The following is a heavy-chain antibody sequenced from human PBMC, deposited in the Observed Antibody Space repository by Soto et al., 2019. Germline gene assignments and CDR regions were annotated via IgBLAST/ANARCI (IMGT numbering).Heavy chain of an antibody. CDR1: GYTFTGYY. CDR3: ARDVGGSSSYLGY. V-gene: IGHV1-2*02. J-gene: IGHJ4*02. Sequence: QVQLVQSGAEVKKPGASVKVSCKASGYTFTGYYIHWVRQAPGQGLEWLGWINLDSGGANYEQKFQGRVTMTRDTSIRTAKMELNRLRSDDTATYYCARDVGGSSSYLGYWGQGTQVTVSS. CDR2: INLDSGGA. D-gene: IGHD6-6*01.